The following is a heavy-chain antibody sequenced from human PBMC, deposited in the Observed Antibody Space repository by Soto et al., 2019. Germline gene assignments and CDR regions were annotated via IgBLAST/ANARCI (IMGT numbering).Heavy chain of an antibody. Sequence: VESGGGVVQPGRSLRLSCAASGFTFSSYGMHWVRQAPGKGLEWVAVISYDGSNKYYADSVKGRFTISRDNSKNTLYLQMNSLRAEDTAVYYCAKLGGGQLVLDYWGQGTLVTVSS. V-gene: IGHV3-30*18. CDR3: AKLGGGQLVLDY. J-gene: IGHJ4*02. CDR1: GFTFSSYG. CDR2: ISYDGSNK. D-gene: IGHD6-13*01.